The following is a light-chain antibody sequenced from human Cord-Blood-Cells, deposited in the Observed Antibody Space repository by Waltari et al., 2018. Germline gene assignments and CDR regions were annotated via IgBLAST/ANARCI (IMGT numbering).Light chain of an antibody. V-gene: IGLV2-11*01. CDR2: DVS. CDR1: CSDVGGYIY. CDR3: CSYAGSYTFV. J-gene: IGLJ1*01. Sequence: SALTLPRSVSGSPGQSVTISCTGTCSDVGGYIYVFWYQQPPAKAPKLMIYDVSKRPSGVPDRFSGSKSGNTASLTISGLQAEDEADYYCCSYAGSYTFVFGTGTKVTVL.